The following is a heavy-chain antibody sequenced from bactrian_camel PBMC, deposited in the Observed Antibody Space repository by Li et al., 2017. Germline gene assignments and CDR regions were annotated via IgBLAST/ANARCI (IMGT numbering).Heavy chain of an antibody. CDR1: GYTFSSYC. CDR3: AARRRPGACTALVLLIGY. D-gene: IGHD7*01. J-gene: IGHJ4*01. Sequence: HVQLVESGGGSVQAGGSLRLSCAASGYTFSSYCMAWFRQVPGKQREAIAAIDSDGSISYDEVVVKGRFTISKDNTKTTLYLQMNSLKPDDTGMYYCAARRRPGACTALVLLIGYRGQGTQVTVS. CDR2: IDSDGSIS. V-gene: IGHV3S6*01.